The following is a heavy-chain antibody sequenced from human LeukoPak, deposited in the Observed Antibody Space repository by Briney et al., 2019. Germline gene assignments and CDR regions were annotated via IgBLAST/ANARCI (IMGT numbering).Heavy chain of an antibody. CDR2: LIENGATT. CDR1: GFTFSSHA. J-gene: IGHJ4*02. CDR3: VKDYQVGNSPAFGDY. D-gene: IGHD1-26*01. V-gene: IGHV3-23*01. Sequence: PSGGSLRLSCAASGFTFSSHAMSWVRRAPGKGLEWVSGLIENGATTYYADSVKGRFTISRDNSRNTMYLQMNSLRVKDTAVYYCVKDYQVGNSPAFGDYWGQGTLVTISS.